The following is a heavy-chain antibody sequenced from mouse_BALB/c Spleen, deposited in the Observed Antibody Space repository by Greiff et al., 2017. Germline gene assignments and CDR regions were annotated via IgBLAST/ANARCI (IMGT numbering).Heavy chain of an antibody. CDR3: ARSGSAYYGYLDY. D-gene: IGHD1-1*01. CDR1: GFTFRSFG. J-gene: IGHJ2*01. CDR2: ISSGSSTI. V-gene: IGHV5-17*02. Sequence: EVNVVESGGGLVQPGGSRKLSCAASGFTFRSFGMHWVRQAPEKGLEWVAYISSGSSTIYYADTVKGRFTISRDNPKNTLFLQMTSLRSEDTAMYYCARSGSAYYGYLDYWGQGTTLTVSS.